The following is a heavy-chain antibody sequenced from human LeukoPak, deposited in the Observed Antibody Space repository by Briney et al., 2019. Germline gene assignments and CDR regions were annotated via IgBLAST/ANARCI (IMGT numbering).Heavy chain of an antibody. CDR2: IYYSGST. V-gene: IGHV4-39*07. CDR1: GGSISSSSDY. Sequence: KPSETLSLTCTVSGGSISSSSDYWGWIRQPPGKGLEWIGSIYYSGSTYYNPSLKSRVTISVDTSKNQFSLKLSSVTAADTAVYYCARYSPEAYCGGDCYAYGMDVWGQGTTVTVSS. J-gene: IGHJ6*02. D-gene: IGHD2-21*02. CDR3: ARYSPEAYCGGDCYAYGMDV.